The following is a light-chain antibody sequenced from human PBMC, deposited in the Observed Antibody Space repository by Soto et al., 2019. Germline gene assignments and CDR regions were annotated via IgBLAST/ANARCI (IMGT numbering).Light chain of an antibody. J-gene: IGKJ5*01. CDR2: EAS. CDR3: QQLNTLPFT. CDR1: HDISTY. V-gene: IGKV1-9*01. Sequence: DIQITQSPSLLSSSVPERFTITCRASHDISTYLAWYQQKPGKAPKLMIYEASTLQSGVPSRFSGSGSGTEFTLTISGLLPEDFATYHCQQLNTLPFTFGQGTRLEI.